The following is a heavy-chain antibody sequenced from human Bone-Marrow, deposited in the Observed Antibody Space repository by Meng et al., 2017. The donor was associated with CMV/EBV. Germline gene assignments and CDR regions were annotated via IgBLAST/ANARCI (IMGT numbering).Heavy chain of an antibody. Sequence: GDSISSDSVAWNWIRQSPSRGLEWLGRTYYMSKWYNDYAVSAKSRITINPDTSKNQFSLQLNSVTPEDTAVYYCARWGHQRHVFDYWGQGTLVTVSS. CDR2: TYYMSKWYN. V-gene: IGHV6-1*01. CDR3: ARWGHQRHVFDY. J-gene: IGHJ4*02. CDR1: GDSISSDSVA. D-gene: IGHD3-16*01.